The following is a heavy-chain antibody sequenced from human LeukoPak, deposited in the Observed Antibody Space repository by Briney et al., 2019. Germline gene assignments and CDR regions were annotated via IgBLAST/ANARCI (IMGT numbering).Heavy chain of an antibody. V-gene: IGHV3-49*04. CDR1: GFTFGDYA. J-gene: IGHJ4*02. CDR2: IRSQAYGGTT. CDR3: TIHSGSYSLGEPLDY. D-gene: IGHD1-26*01. Sequence: PGGSLRLSCTASGFTFGDYAMSWVRQAPGKGLEWVGFIRSQAYGGTTEYAASVKGRFTISRDDSKSIAYLQMNGLKTEDTAVYYCTIHSGSYSLGEPLDYWGQGTLVTVSS.